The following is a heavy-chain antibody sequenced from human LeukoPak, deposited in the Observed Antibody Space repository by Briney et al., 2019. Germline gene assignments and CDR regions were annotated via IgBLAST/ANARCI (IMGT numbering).Heavy chain of an antibody. CDR3: ARAPDPGSPDY. Sequence: PGGSLRLSCAASGFTFSRYGMHWVRQAPGKGLEWVAVISYDGSNKYYTDSVKGRFTISRDNSKNTLYLQMNSLRAEDTAVYYCARAPDPGSPDYWVQGTLVTVSS. CDR2: ISYDGSNK. CDR1: GFTFSRYG. J-gene: IGHJ4*02. D-gene: IGHD3-10*01. V-gene: IGHV3-30*03.